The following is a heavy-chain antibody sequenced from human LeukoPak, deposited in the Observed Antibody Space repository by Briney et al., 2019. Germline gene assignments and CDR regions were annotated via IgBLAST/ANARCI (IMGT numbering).Heavy chain of an antibody. Sequence: GTSLRLSCAGSGFTFDDYAMSWVRLRPGKGLEWVAGSSHKMWSIDYADSVRDRFAVSRDNAKSMVYLEMKDLRIEDAAFYYCAKGGLKDYKNYDDYYSFMDVWGKGTTVTDSS. CDR2: SSHKMWSI. D-gene: IGHD3-22*01. J-gene: IGHJ6*04. V-gene: IGHV3-9*01. CDR1: GFTFDDYA. CDR3: AKGGLKDYKNYDDYYSFMDV.